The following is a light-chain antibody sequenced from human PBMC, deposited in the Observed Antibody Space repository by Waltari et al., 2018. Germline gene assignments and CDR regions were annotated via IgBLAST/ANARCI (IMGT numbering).Light chain of an antibody. CDR3: AAWDDSLSGPV. CDR1: SSNLGSNY. CDR2: RNN. V-gene: IGLV1-47*01. Sequence: QSVLTQPPSASGIPGQRVTISCSGSSSNLGSNYVYWYQQLPGTAPKLLIYRNNQRPSGVPDRFSGSKSGTSASLAISGLRSEDEADYYCAAWDDSLSGPVFGGGTKLTVL. J-gene: IGLJ2*01.